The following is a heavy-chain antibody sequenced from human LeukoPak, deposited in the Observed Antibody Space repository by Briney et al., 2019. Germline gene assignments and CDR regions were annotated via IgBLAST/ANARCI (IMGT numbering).Heavy chain of an antibody. Sequence: ASVKVSCKASVYTFTSFGISWVRQAPGQGLEWTGWIGAYNGNTNYAQKFQGRVTMTTDTSTSTAYMELRSLRSDDTAVYYCAREKNYGMDVWGQGTTVTVSS. CDR3: AREKNYGMDV. V-gene: IGHV1-18*01. CDR2: IGAYNGNT. J-gene: IGHJ6*02. D-gene: IGHD2/OR15-2a*01. CDR1: VYTFTSFG.